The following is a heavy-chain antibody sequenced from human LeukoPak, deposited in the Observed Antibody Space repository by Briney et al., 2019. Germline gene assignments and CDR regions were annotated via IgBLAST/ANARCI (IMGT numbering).Heavy chain of an antibody. J-gene: IGHJ6*03. V-gene: IGHV1-46*01. D-gene: IGHD1-26*01. CDR3: ARAQGSYYHYYMDV. Sequence: ALVKVSCKASGYTFTSYHLHWVRQAPGQGLEWMGIINPSGGSPNYAQKFQGRVTMTRDMSTSTVNMELSSLRSEDTAVYYCARAQGSYYHYYMDVWGKGTTVTVSS. CDR2: INPSGGSP. CDR1: GYTFTSYH.